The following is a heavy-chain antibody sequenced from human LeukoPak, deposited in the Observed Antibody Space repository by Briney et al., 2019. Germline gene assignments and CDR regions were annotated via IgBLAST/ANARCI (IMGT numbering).Heavy chain of an antibody. J-gene: IGHJ4*02. V-gene: IGHV4-59*01. CDR2: FYYSGST. CDR3: ARDSSAHFDY. Sequence: PSETLSLTCTVSGGSTSSYYWSWIRQPPGKGLEWIGYFYYSGSTDYNPSLKSRVTISVDTSKNQFSLNLSSVTAADTAVYYCARDSSAHFDYWGQGTLVTVSS. CDR1: GGSTSSYY.